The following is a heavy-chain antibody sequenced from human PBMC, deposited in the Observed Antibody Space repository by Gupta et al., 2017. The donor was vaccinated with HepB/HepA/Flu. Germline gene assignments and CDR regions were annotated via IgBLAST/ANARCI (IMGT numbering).Heavy chain of an antibody. CDR2: MNPNSGNT. CDR1: GYTFHSYD. D-gene: IGHD3-10*01. CDR3: ARVWGNYYGSGSSYYYYYMDV. J-gene: IGHJ6*03. V-gene: IGHV1-8*03. Sequence: QVQLVQSGAEVKKPGASVKVSCKASGYTFHSYDINMVRQATGQGLEWMGWMNPNSGNTGYAQKFQGRVTITRNTSISTAYMELSSLRSEDTAVYYCARVWGNYYGSGSSYYYYYMDVWGKGTTVTVSS.